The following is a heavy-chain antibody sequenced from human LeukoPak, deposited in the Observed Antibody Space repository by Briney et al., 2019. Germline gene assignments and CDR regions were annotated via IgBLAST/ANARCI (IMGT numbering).Heavy chain of an antibody. CDR2: IYHSGST. CDR1: GGSISSGGYY. Sequence: PSQTLSLTCTVSGGSISSGGYYWSWIRQPPGKGLEWIGYIYHSGSTYYNPSLKSRVIISVDTSKNQFSLKLSSVTAADTAVYYCARGGHSSPGDFDYWGQGTLVTVPS. CDR3: ARGGHSSPGDFDY. D-gene: IGHD6-13*01. J-gene: IGHJ4*02. V-gene: IGHV4-30-2*05.